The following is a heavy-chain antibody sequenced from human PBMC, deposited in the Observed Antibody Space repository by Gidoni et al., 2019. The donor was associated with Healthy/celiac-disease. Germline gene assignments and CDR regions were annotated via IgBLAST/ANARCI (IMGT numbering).Heavy chain of an antibody. CDR2: INHSGST. J-gene: IGHJ4*02. D-gene: IGHD3-9*01. CDR3: ARGKALRYFDWLSWFDY. CDR1: GGSFSGYY. V-gene: IGHV4-34*01. Sequence: QVQLQQWGAGLLKPSETLSLTCAVYGGSFSGYYWSWIRQTPGKGLEWIGEINHSGSTNYNPSLKSRVTISVDTSKNQFSLTLSSVTAADTAVYYCARGKALRYFDWLSWFDYWGQGTLVTVSS.